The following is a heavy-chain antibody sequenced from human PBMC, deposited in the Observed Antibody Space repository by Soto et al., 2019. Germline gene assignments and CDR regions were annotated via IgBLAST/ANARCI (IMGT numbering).Heavy chain of an antibody. J-gene: IGHJ6*02. CDR3: TTVGTAMVTYYYYGMDV. CDR1: GFTFSNAW. D-gene: IGHD5-18*01. Sequence: SLRLSCAASGFTFSNAWMSWVRQAPGKGLEWVGRIKSKTDGGTTDYAAPVKGRFTISRDDSKNTLYLQMNSLKTEDTAVYYCTTVGTAMVTYYYYGMDVWGQGTTVTVSS. CDR2: IKSKTDGGTT. V-gene: IGHV3-15*01.